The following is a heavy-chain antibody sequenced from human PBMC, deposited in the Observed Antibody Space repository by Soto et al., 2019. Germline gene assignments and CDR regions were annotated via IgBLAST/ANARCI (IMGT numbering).Heavy chain of an antibody. J-gene: IGHJ4*02. Sequence: SETLSLTCTVSGVSVSTDVDYWGWVRQPPGKGLEWIGYIYYDGSTYYNPSLTSPVDISMDSSQNQFSLKLDSVTGADTAIYYCVRGTICKITSTCYRSFHFRGPGTLVTVSS. V-gene: IGHV4-30-4*01. CDR2: IYYDGST. CDR1: GVSVSTDVDY. D-gene: IGHD3-10*01. CDR3: VRGTICKITSTCYRSFHF.